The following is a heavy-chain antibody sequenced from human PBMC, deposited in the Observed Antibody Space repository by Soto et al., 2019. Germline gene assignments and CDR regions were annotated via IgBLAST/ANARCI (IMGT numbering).Heavy chain of an antibody. CDR2: INPNNGGT. D-gene: IGHD4-17*01. V-gene: IGHV1-2*02. CDR1: RYTFTGYY. CDR3: ARTSYGDNVVNPLDY. Sequence: ASVKVSGKASRYTFTGYYIHWVRQASGQGLEWMGWINPNNGGTNYPQKFNGRVTMTRDTSISTAYMELSRLRSDDTAVYYCARTSYGDNVVNPLDYLGQRTLVTVSS. J-gene: IGHJ4*02.